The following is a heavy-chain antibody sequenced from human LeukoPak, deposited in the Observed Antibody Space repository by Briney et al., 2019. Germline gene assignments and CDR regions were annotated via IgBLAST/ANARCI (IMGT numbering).Heavy chain of an antibody. D-gene: IGHD1-26*01. J-gene: IGHJ6*02. CDR2: IWYDGSNK. V-gene: IGHV3-33*01. Sequence: GGSLRLPCAASGFTFSSYGMHWVRQAPGKGLEWVAIIWYDGSNKYYADSVRGRFTISRDNSKNTLYLQMNSLRAEDTAVYYCARALYSGSFYGMDVWGQGTTVTVSS. CDR1: GFTFSSYG. CDR3: ARALYSGSFYGMDV.